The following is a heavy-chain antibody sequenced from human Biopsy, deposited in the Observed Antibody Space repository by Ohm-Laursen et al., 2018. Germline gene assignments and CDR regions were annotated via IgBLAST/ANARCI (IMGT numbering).Heavy chain of an antibody. V-gene: IGHV1-2*02. CDR1: SYTFTDYN. CDR2: INCKTGAT. CDR3: ARDPLNGHKHFDY. J-gene: IGHJ4*02. D-gene: IGHD2-8*01. Sequence: ASVKVSCKASSYTFTDYNIHWMRQAPGQGLEWLGYINCKTGATNYAQKFQGTVTMTRDTSISTAYLALFSLRSADTAIYYCARDPLNGHKHFDYWGQGSLVTVSS.